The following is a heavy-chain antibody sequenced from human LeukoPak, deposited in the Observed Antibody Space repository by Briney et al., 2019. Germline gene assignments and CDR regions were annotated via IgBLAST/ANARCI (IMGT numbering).Heavy chain of an antibody. V-gene: IGHV4-34*01. D-gene: IGHD3-22*01. CDR3: ARGYYYDSSGYYPNYFDY. Sequence: SETLSLTCAVYGGSFSGYYWSWIRQPPGKGLEWIGEINHSGSTNYNPSLKSRVTISVDTSKNQFSLKLSPVTAADTAVYYCARGYYYDSSGYYPNYFDYWGQGTLVTVSS. CDR1: GGSFSGYY. J-gene: IGHJ4*02. CDR2: INHSGST.